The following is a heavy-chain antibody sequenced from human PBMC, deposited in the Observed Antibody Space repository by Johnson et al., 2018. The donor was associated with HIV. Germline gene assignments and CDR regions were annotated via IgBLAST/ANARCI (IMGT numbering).Heavy chain of an antibody. V-gene: IGHV3-30*04. CDR1: RFTFSSYA. CDR3: AKDINLEDAFDI. J-gene: IGHJ3*02. CDR2: ISYDGSKK. Sequence: QVQLVESGGGVVQPGRSLRLSCAASRFTFSSYAMHWVRQAPGKGLEWVAVISYDGSKKYYADSVKGRFTISRDNAKNSLYLQMNSLRPEDTALYYCAKDINLEDAFDIWGQGTMVTVSS.